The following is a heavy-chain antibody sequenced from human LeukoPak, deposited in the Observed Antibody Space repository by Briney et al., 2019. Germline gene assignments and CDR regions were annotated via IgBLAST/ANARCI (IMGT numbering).Heavy chain of an antibody. Sequence: ASVKVSCKASGYTFTCYGISWVRQAPGQGLEWMGWIRAYNGNTNYAQKLQGRVTMTTDTSTSTAYMELRSLRSDDTAVYYCARVEYSSRWDHDYYYGMDVWGQGTTVTVSS. CDR1: GYTFTCYG. CDR3: ARVEYSSRWDHDYYYGMDV. V-gene: IGHV1-18*01. J-gene: IGHJ6*02. CDR2: IRAYNGNT. D-gene: IGHD6-6*01.